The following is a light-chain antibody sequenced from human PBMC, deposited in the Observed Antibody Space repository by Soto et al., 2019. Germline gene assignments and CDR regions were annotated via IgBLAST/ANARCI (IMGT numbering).Light chain of an antibody. V-gene: IGKV3-15*01. CDR2: GAS. CDR1: QTIGSN. CDR3: QHYNNWPPLT. J-gene: IGKJ4*01. Sequence: EIVMTQSPATLSVSPGERATLSCRASQTIGSNLAWYQQKPGQAPRLLIYGASTRAPDIPARFSGSGSGTEFTLTISSLQSADFAVYYCQHYNNWPPLTFGGGTKV.